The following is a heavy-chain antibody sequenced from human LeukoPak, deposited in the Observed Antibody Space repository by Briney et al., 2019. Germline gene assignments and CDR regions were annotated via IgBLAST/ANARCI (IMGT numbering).Heavy chain of an antibody. CDR2: ISGSGGST. J-gene: IGHJ4*02. D-gene: IGHD2-21*01. Sequence: GGSLRLSCAASGFTFSSYAMSWVRQAPGKGLEWVSAISGSGGSTYYADSVKGRFTISRDNSKNTLYLQMNSLGAEDTAVYYCAKFLPTHIVVANYYFDYWGQGTLVTVSS. V-gene: IGHV3-23*01. CDR1: GFTFSSYA. CDR3: AKFLPTHIVVANYYFDY.